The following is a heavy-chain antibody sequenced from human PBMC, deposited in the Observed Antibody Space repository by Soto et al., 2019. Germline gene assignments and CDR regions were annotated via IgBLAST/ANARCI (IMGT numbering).Heavy chain of an antibody. CDR1: GFTFSSYG. CDR2: IWYDGSNK. J-gene: IGHJ6*02. V-gene: IGHV3-33*01. Sequence: PGGSLRLSCAASGFTFSSYGMHWVRQAPGKGLEWVAVIWYDGSNKYYADSVKGRFTISRDNSKNTLYLQMNSLRAEDTAVYYCAVEYSRSEYGMDVWGQGTTVTVSS. CDR3: AVEYSRSEYGMDV. D-gene: IGHD6-13*01.